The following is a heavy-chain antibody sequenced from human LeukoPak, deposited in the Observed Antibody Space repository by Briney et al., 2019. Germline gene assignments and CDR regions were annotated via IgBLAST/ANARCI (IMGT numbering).Heavy chain of an antibody. J-gene: IGHJ4*02. CDR2: ISGSGGST. V-gene: IGHV3-23*01. CDR1: GFTFSSYA. CDR3: ARDPYSSGRCRGYYFDY. Sequence: PGGSLRLSCAASGFTFSSYAMSWVRQAPGKGLEWVSAISGSGGSTYYADSVKGRFTISRDNSKNTLYLQMNSLRAEDTAVYYCARDPYSSGRCRGYYFDYWGQGTLVTVSS. D-gene: IGHD6-19*01.